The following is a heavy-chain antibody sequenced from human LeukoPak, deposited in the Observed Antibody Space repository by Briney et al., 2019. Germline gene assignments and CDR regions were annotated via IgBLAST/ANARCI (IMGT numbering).Heavy chain of an antibody. V-gene: IGHV4-34*01. CDR2: INHSGST. CDR3: ARYIAVAGTEIDY. J-gene: IGHJ4*02. CDR1: GGSFSGYY. D-gene: IGHD6-19*01. Sequence: PSETLPLTCAVYGGSFSGYYWSWIRQPPGKGLEWIGEINHSGSTNYNPSLKSRVTISVDTSKNQFSLKLSSVTAADTAVYYCARYIAVAGTEIDYWGQGTLVTVSS.